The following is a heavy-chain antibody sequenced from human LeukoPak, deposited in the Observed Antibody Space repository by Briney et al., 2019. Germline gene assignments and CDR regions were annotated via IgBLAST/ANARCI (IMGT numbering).Heavy chain of an antibody. J-gene: IGHJ5*02. D-gene: IGHD3-3*01. CDR1: GFTFSSYG. Sequence: GGSLRLSCAASGFTFSSYGMHWVRQAPGKGLEWVAVISYDGSNKYYADSVKGRFTISRDNSKNTLYLQMNSLRAEDTAVYYCARVHDFWSGNWFDPWGQGTLVTVSS. V-gene: IGHV3-30*03. CDR3: ARVHDFWSGNWFDP. CDR2: ISYDGSNK.